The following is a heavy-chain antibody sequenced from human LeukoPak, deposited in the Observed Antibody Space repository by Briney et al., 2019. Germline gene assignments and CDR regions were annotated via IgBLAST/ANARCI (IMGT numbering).Heavy chain of an antibody. D-gene: IGHD1-14*01. CDR1: GDSITNGGTISNGGHY. CDR3: ASDPPYGRVI. J-gene: IGHJ3*02. CDR2: IYHSGNT. Sequence: SETLTLTCTVSGDSITNGGTISNGGHYWSWIRQFPGKGLQWIGYIYHSGNTYYNPSLESRVTISVDTSENRFSLKLNSVTAADTAIYYCASDPPYGRVIWGQGTMVTVSS. V-gene: IGHV4-31*03.